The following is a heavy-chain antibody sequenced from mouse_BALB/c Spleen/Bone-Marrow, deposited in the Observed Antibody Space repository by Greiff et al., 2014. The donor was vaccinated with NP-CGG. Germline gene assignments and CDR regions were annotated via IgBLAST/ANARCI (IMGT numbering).Heavy chain of an antibody. CDR3: ARDTMDY. CDR2: IYPGNVNT. CDR1: GYTFTSYY. Sequence: QVQLQQSGPELVKPGASVRISCKASGYTFTSYYIHWVKQRPGQGLEWIGWIYPGNVNTKYNEKFKGKATLTAGKSSSTAYMQPSSLTPEDSAVYFCARDTMDYWGQGTSVTVSS. V-gene: IGHV1S56*01. J-gene: IGHJ4*01.